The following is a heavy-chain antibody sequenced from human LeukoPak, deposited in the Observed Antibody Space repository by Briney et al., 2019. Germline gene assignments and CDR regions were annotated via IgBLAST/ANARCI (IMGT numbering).Heavy chain of an antibody. Sequence: GGSLRLSCAASGFTFSSYWMSWVRQAPGKGLEWVANIKQDGSDKYYEDSVKGRFTISRDNAENSLYLQMNSLRAEDTAVYYCARARYSSSWLDYWGQGTLVTVSS. V-gene: IGHV3-7*01. CDR3: ARARYSSSWLDY. D-gene: IGHD6-13*01. J-gene: IGHJ4*02. CDR1: GFTFSSYW. CDR2: IKQDGSDK.